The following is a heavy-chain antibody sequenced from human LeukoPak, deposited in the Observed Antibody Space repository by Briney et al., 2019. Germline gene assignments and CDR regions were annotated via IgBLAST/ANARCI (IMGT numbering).Heavy chain of an antibody. D-gene: IGHD6-19*01. Sequence: PSETLSLTCTVSGGSISSSSYYWGWIRQPPGKGLEWIGSIYYSGSTYYNPSLKSRVTISVDTSKNQFSLKLSSVTAADTAVYYCARLSSSPLNRIAVAQEYYFDYWGQGTLVTVSS. CDR3: ARLSSSPLNRIAVAQEYYFDY. J-gene: IGHJ4*02. CDR2: IYYSGST. V-gene: IGHV4-39*01. CDR1: GGSISSSSYY.